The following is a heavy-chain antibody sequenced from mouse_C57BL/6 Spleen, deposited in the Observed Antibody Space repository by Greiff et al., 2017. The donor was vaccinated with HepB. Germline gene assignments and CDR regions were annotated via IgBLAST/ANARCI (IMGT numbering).Heavy chain of an antibody. Sequence: QVQLQQPGAELVKPGASVKLSCKASGYTFTSYWMQWVKQRPGQGLEWIGEIDPSDSYTNYNQKFKGKATLTVDTSSSTAYMQLSSLTSEDSAVYYCAREGDYGNYGYFDYWGQGTTLTVSS. J-gene: IGHJ2*01. CDR1: GYTFTSYW. CDR2: IDPSDSYT. CDR3: AREGDYGNYGYFDY. V-gene: IGHV1-50*01. D-gene: IGHD2-1*01.